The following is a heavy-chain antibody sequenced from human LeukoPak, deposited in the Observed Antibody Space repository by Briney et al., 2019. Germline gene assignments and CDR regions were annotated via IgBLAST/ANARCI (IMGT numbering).Heavy chain of an antibody. J-gene: IGHJ4*02. CDR3: ARGDQPVNLDY. Sequence: TSETLSLTCTVSGYSISSGYYWGWIRQPPGKGLEWIGSIYHSGSTYYNPSLKSRVTISVDTSKNQFSLKLSSVTAADTAVYYCARGDQPVNLDYWGQGTLVTVSS. V-gene: IGHV4-38-2*02. CDR2: IYHSGST. D-gene: IGHD4-11*01. CDR1: GYSISSGYY.